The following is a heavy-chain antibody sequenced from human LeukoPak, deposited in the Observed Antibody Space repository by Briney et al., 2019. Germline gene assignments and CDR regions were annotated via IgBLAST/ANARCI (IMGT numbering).Heavy chain of an antibody. V-gene: IGHV3-23*01. J-gene: IGHJ4*02. CDR3: AKDGGGYSYGSLDY. CDR1: GFTFSSYA. D-gene: IGHD5-18*01. Sequence: GGSLRLSSAASGFTFSSYAMSWVPQAPGKGLEWVSAISGSGGSTYYADSVKGRFTISRDNSKNTLYLQMNSLRAEDTAVYYCAKDGGGYSYGSLDYWGQGTLVTVSS. CDR2: ISGSGGST.